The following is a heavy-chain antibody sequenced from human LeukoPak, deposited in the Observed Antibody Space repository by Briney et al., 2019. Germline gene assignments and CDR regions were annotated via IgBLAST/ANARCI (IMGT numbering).Heavy chain of an antibody. J-gene: IGHJ4*02. CDR1: GFSFSSYW. V-gene: IGHV3-7*01. CDR2: IKQDGTEK. D-gene: IGHD3-22*01. Sequence: GGSLRLSCAASGFSFSSYWMSWVRQAPGKGLEWVANIKQDGTEKYYVVSVKGRFTISRDNAKNSLYLQMNSLRAEDTAVYYCARGPMGYYDSTGYDNWGQGTLVTVST. CDR3: ARGPMGYYDSTGYDN.